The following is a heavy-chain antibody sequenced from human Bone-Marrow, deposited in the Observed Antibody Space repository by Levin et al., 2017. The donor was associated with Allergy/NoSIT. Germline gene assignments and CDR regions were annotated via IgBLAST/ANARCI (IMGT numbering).Heavy chain of an antibody. CDR1: GFTLSDYW. Sequence: PGGSLRLSCAASGFTLSDYWMHWVRQVPGKGLVWVSRINSDGDSTNYADSVKGRFTISRDNAKNTLYLQMSGLRAEDTAVYYCTRVPRGTMVPNYGMDVWGQGTTVTVSS. D-gene: IGHD3-10*01. CDR3: TRVPRGTMVPNYGMDV. V-gene: IGHV3-74*01. CDR2: INSDGDST. J-gene: IGHJ6*02.